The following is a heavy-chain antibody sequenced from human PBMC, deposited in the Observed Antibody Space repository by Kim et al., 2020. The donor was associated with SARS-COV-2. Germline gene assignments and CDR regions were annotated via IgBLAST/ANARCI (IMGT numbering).Heavy chain of an antibody. CDR2: IRSKADGGTA. CDR1: GFTFTKVW. D-gene: IGHD2-21*01. CDR3: TTDYERIGGLCDGETCYPASL. J-gene: IGHJ4*02. Sequence: GGSLRLFCAASGFTFTKVWLSWVRQAPGKGLEWVGRIRSKADGGTADYAAPVKGRFTISRDDSKNTLYLQMNGLRAEDTAFYHCTTDYERIGGLCDGETCYPASLWGQGTLVTDYS. V-gene: IGHV3-15*01.